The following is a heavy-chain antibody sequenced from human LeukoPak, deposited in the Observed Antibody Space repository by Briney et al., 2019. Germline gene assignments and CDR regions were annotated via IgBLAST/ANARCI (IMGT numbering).Heavy chain of an antibody. J-gene: IGHJ5*02. V-gene: IGHV1-18*01. CDR2: ISAYNGNT. D-gene: IGHD6-19*01. Sequence: ASVKVSCKASGYTFTSYGISWVRQAPGQGLEWMGWISAYNGNTNYAQKLQGRVTITRDTSASTAYMELSSLRSEDTAVYYCARTTKWYSSGIDPWGQGTLVTVSS. CDR3: ARTTKWYSSGIDP. CDR1: GYTFTSYG.